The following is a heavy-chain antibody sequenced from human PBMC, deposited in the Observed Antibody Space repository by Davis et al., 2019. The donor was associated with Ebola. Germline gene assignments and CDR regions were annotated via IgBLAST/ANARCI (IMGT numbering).Heavy chain of an antibody. CDR2: ISAYNGNT. CDR3: ALEVSLADWGSMPLDY. Sequence: GESLKISCKASGYTFTSYGISWVRQAPGQGLEWMGWISAYNGNTNYAQKFQGRVTMTRDTSIRTAYMELSRLRSDDTAVYYCALEVSLADWGSMPLDYWGQGTLVTVSS. D-gene: IGHD7-27*01. J-gene: IGHJ4*02. V-gene: IGHV1-18*01. CDR1: GYTFTSYG.